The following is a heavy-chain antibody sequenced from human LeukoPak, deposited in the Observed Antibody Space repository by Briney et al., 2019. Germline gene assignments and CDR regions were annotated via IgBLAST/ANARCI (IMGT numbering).Heavy chain of an antibody. J-gene: IGHJ5*02. CDR3: ARDLGYGALDP. CDR1: GFTFISYW. Sequence: GGSLILSCAASGFTFISYWMNWVRQAPGEGLEWVALINPDGSQTNYVDSVKGRLTISRDNAENSLYLQMNSLRAEDTAVYYCARDLGYGALDPWGQGTLVTISS. V-gene: IGHV3-7*01. D-gene: IGHD4-17*01. CDR2: INPDGSQT.